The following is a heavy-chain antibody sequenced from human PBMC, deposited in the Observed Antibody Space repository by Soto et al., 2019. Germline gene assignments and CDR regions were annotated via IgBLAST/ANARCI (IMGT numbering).Heavy chain of an antibody. D-gene: IGHD1-1*01. J-gene: IGHJ5*02. Sequence: PGGSLRLSXAASGFPFSSNSVNWVRQAPGKGLEWVSYITGSGTTTRYADSVKGRFTLSRDNAKNSLFLDMNSLTDEDTAVYYCARDLNWAFDHWGRGTLVTVSS. CDR1: GFPFSSNS. CDR2: ITGSGTTT. CDR3: ARDLNWAFDH. V-gene: IGHV3-48*02.